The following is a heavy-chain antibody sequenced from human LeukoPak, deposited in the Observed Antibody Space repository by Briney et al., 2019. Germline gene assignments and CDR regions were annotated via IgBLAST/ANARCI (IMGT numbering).Heavy chain of an antibody. CDR2: INPNSGGT. Sequence: GASLNVSFKASGYTFTVYYMDWVRQAPGQGLERLGWINPNSGGTNYAQKFQGRVTMTRDPPISTAYMELSRLRSDDTAVYYCARDTAMVTYWFDPWGQGTLVTVSS. CDR1: GYTFTVYY. CDR3: ARDTAMVTYWFDP. J-gene: IGHJ5*02. V-gene: IGHV1-2*02. D-gene: IGHD5-18*01.